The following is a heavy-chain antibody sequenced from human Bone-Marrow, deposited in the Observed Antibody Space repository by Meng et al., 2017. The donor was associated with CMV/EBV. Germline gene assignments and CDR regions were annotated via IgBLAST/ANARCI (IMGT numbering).Heavy chain of an antibody. D-gene: IGHD2-15*01. CDR2: IYYTGST. CDR3: ARESLKGYRSSS. V-gene: IGHV4-31*03. CDR1: GASINSGGYY. Sequence: LRLSCTVSGASINSGGYYWSWIRQHPGKGLEWVGYIYYTGSTYYNPPLKSRLTISLDTSENHFSLNLRSVTAADTAVYYCARESLKGYRSSSWCQGTLVTVSS. J-gene: IGHJ5*02.